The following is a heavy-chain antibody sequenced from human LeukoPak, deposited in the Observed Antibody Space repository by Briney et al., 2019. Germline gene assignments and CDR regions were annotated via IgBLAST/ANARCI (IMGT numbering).Heavy chain of an antibody. D-gene: IGHD3-22*01. J-gene: IGHJ4*02. V-gene: IGHV3-23*01. Sequence: GGSLRLSCAASGFTFNSYAMSWVRQAPGKWLEWVSTISGSGSSTYYADSVKGRFSISRDNSKNMVYLQMNSLRAEDTAVYYCARARGVSTGYRPIDYWGQGTLVTVSS. CDR2: ISGSGSST. CDR3: ARARGVSTGYRPIDY. CDR1: GFTFNSYA.